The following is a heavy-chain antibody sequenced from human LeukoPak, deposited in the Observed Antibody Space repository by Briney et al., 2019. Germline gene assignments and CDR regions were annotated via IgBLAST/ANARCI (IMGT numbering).Heavy chain of an antibody. V-gene: IGHV1-3*01. CDR1: GYTFTSYA. D-gene: IGHD6-19*01. Sequence: GASVKVSCKASGYTFTSYAMHWVRQAPGQRLGWMGWINAGNGNTKYSQKFQGRVTITRDTSASTAYMELSSLRSEDTAVYYCARPLIAVAGTWMAYYYYGMDVWGQGTTVTVSS. CDR3: ARPLIAVAGTWMAYYYYGMDV. CDR2: INAGNGNT. J-gene: IGHJ6*02.